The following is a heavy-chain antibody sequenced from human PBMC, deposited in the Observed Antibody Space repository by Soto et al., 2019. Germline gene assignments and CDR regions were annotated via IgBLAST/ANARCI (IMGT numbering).Heavy chain of an antibody. CDR2: ISAGKGNT. Sequence: HVQLLQSGPEVKKPGASVRVSCRASNYAFSTYGIMWVRQAPGQGLEWLGWISAGKGNTNYAQRFQDRITLTTDTSTSTAYMELRSLRSDDTAVYYCARDAFDSSSNPLKWFDPWGQGTLVTVSS. V-gene: IGHV1-18*01. J-gene: IGHJ5*02. CDR1: NYAFSTYG. D-gene: IGHD6-6*01. CDR3: ARDAFDSSSNPLKWFDP.